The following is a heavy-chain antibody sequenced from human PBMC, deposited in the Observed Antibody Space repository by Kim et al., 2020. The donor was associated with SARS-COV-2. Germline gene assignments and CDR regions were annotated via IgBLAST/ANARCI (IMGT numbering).Heavy chain of an antibody. J-gene: IGHJ4*02. CDR3: ARGHSRDGYNPSFDY. Sequence: GGSLRLSCAASGFTVSSNYMSWVRQAPGKGLEWVSVIYSGGSTYYADSVKGRFTISRDNSKNTLYLQMNSLRAEDTAVYYCARGHSRDGYNPSFDYWGQGTLVTVSS. D-gene: IGHD5-12*01. CDR2: IYSGGST. CDR1: GFTVSSNY. V-gene: IGHV3-53*01.